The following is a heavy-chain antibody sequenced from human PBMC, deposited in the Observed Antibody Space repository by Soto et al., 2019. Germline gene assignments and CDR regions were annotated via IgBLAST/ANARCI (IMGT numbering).Heavy chain of an antibody. V-gene: IGHV3-13*01. CDR3: ARGWYGDYTINGMDV. CDR2: IGTAGDT. D-gene: IGHD4-17*01. CDR1: GFTFADHA. Sequence: EVQLVESGGDMVQPGRSLRLSCAASGFTFADHAMHWVRQVPGKGLEWVSGIGTAGDTYYPGSVKGRFTISRENAKNSLYLQMNSLRAGDTAVYYCARGWYGDYTINGMDVWGQGTTVTVSS. J-gene: IGHJ6*02.